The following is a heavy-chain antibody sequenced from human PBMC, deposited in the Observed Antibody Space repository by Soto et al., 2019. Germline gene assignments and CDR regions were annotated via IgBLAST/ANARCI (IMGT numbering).Heavy chain of an antibody. V-gene: IGHV1-18*01. D-gene: IGHD3-9*01. J-gene: IGHJ6*02. CDR1: GYTFTSYG. Sequence: GTSLKFSCKASGYTFTSYGIIWVRQAPGQGLEWMGWISAYNGNTNYAQKLQGRVTMTTVTSTSTAYMELRSLRSDDTAVYYCARDLIRYFDWLTSYYGMDVWGQGTTV. CDR2: ISAYNGNT. CDR3: ARDLIRYFDWLTSYYGMDV.